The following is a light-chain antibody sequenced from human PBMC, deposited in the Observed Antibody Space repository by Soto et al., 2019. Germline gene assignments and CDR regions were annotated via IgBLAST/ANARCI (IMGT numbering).Light chain of an antibody. CDR2: LGS. V-gene: IGKV2-28*01. J-gene: IGKJ3*01. CDR3: MQTLQTPFT. CDR1: QSLLHSDGYKY. Sequence: IVVTQSPVSLPVTPGEPASISCKSSQSLLHSDGYKYLDWYVQKAGQSPQLLIYLGSHRASGVPDRISGSGSGTDFTLKISKVEADDVGVYYCMQTLQTPFTFGPGTRWIS.